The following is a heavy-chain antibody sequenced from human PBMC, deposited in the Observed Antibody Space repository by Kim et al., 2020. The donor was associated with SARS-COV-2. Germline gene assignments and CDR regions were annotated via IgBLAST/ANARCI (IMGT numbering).Heavy chain of an antibody. V-gene: IGHV4-39*07. CDR2: IYYSGSI. Sequence: SETLSLTCTASGGSISRSSYYWGWIRQPPGKGLEWIGSIYYSGSIYYNPSLKSRVTISVDTSKNQFSLKLSSVTAADTAMYYCATSLGDYDGLYFDLWGRGTLVTVSS. D-gene: IGHD3-16*01. J-gene: IGHJ2*01. CDR3: ATSLGDYDGLYFDL. CDR1: GGSISRSSYY.